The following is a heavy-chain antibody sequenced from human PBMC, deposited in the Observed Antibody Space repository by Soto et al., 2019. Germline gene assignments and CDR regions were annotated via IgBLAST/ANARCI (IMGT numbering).Heavy chain of an antibody. CDR2: IYYSGST. Sequence: SETLFLTCAVSGGSISSYYWSWIRQPPGKGLEWIGYIYYSGSTNYNPSLKSRVTISVDTSKNQFSLKLTSVTAADTAVYYCARSRYTSGWWTPPFDYWGQGTLVTVSS. CDR3: ARSRYTSGWWTPPFDY. D-gene: IGHD6-19*01. CDR1: GGSISSYY. J-gene: IGHJ4*02. V-gene: IGHV4-59*01.